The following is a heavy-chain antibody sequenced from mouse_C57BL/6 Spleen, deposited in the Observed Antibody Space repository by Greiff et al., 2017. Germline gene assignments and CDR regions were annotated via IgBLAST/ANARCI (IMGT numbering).Heavy chain of an antibody. CDR3: ARDWDRAMDY. J-gene: IGHJ4*01. CDR2: INYDGSST. D-gene: IGHD3-3*01. V-gene: IGHV5-16*01. CDR1: GFTFSDYY. Sequence: EVQVVESEGGLVQPGRSMKLSCTASGFTFSDYYMAWVRQVPEKGLEWVANINYDGSSTYYLDSLKSRFIISRDNAKNILYLQMSSLKSEDTATYYCARDWDRAMDYWGQGTSVTVSS.